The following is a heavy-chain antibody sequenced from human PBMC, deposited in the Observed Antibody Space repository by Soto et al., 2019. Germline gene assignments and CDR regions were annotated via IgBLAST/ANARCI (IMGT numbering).Heavy chain of an antibody. V-gene: IGHV4-61*01. CDR1: GGSVSSGSYY. CDR2: IYYSGST. J-gene: IGHJ6*02. Sequence: SETLSLTCTVSGGSVSSGSYYWSWIRQPPGKGLEWIGYIYYSGSTNYNPSLKSRVTISVDTSKNQFSLKLSSVTAADTAVYYCARDLALIVGAEDGMDVWGQGTTVTVSS. CDR3: ARDLALIVGAEDGMDV. D-gene: IGHD1-26*01.